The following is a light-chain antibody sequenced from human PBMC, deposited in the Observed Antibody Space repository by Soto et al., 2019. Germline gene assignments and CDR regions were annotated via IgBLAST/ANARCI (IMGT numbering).Light chain of an antibody. CDR1: SSDVGGYNY. Sequence: LTQPASVSGSPGQSITISCTGTSSDVGGYNYVSWYQQHPGKAPKLMIYEVSNRPSGVSNRFSGSKSGNTASLTISGLQAEDEADYYCSSYTSSSTIVFGAGTKVTVL. CDR3: SSYTSSSTIV. V-gene: IGLV2-14*01. CDR2: EVS. J-gene: IGLJ1*01.